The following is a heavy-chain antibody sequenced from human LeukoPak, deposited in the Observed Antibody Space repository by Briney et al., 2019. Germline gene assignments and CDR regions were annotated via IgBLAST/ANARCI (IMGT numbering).Heavy chain of an antibody. CDR1: GFTFSSYW. Sequence: GGSLRLSCAASGFTFSSYWMHWVRQAPGKGLVWVSRINSDGSSTSCADSVKGRFTISRDNAKNTLCLQMNSLRAEDTAVYYCARELYSSSLDYWGQGTLVTVSS. CDR3: ARELYSSSLDY. V-gene: IGHV3-74*01. J-gene: IGHJ4*02. D-gene: IGHD6-13*01. CDR2: INSDGSST.